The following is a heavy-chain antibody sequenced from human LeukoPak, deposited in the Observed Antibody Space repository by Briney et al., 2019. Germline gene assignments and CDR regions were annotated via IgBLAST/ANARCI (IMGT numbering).Heavy chain of an antibody. CDR1: GGSISSYY. Sequence: SQTLSLTCTVSGGSISSYYWSWIRQPPGKGLEWIGYIYYSGSTNYNPSLKSRVTISVDTSKNQFSLKLSPVTAADTAVYYCARARRDGYNFDVGPFDYWGQGTLVTVSS. CDR3: ARARRDGYNFDVGPFDY. CDR2: IYYSGST. D-gene: IGHD5-24*01. V-gene: IGHV4-59*01. J-gene: IGHJ4*02.